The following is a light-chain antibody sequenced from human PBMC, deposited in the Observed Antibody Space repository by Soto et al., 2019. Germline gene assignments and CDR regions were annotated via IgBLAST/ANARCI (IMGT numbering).Light chain of an antibody. J-gene: IGKJ5*01. V-gene: IGKV3-20*01. CDR2: GAS. CDR1: QSVSSR. CDR3: QHYAHNSPIT. Sequence: EIVLTQSPGTLSLSPGERATLSFRASQSVSSRLAWYQQRPGQAPRLLISGASSRATGIPDRFSGSGSGTDFTLTISRLEPEDFALYYCQHYAHNSPITFGQGTRPEI.